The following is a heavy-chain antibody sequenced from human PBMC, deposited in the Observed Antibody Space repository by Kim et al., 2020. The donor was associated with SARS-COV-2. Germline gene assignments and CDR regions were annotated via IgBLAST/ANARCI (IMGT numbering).Heavy chain of an antibody. D-gene: IGHD1-26*01. Sequence: SQTLSLTRAISGDSVSGNSAAWNWIRQSPSRGLEWLGRTYYRSKWYNDYAVSVRSRITINPDTSKNQFSLQLNSVTPEDTAVYYCARWDSGSQYDYFDYWGQGTLVTVSS. CDR1: GDSVSGNSAA. J-gene: IGHJ4*02. CDR2: TYYRSKWYN. V-gene: IGHV6-1*01. CDR3: ARWDSGSQYDYFDY.